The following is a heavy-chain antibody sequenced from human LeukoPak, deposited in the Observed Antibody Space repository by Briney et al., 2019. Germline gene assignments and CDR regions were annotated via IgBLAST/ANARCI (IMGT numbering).Heavy chain of an antibody. V-gene: IGHV3-23*01. J-gene: IGHJ6*02. D-gene: IGHD2-15*01. CDR1: GFTVSSHA. CDR3: AGCSGGSCYSRGKYGVDV. CDR2: ISTSGDFT. Sequence: GGSLRLSCAVSGFTVSSHAMSWVRQAPGKGLECVSFISTSGDFTYYAASVKGRFTVSRDNSKNTLYLQMNSLRADDTAVYYCAGCSGGSCYSRGKYGVDVWGQGTTVIVSS.